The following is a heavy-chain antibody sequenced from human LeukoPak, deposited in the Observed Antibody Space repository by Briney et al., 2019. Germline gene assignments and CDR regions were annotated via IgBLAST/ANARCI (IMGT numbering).Heavy chain of an antibody. J-gene: IGHJ4*02. Sequence: GGSLRLPCAASGFTFDDYAMHWVRHAPGKGLEWVSGISWNSGSIGYADSVKGRFTISRDNAKNSLYLQMNSLRAEDTALYYCAKDHVGYGSGSYSDYWGQGTLVTVSS. CDR1: GFTFDDYA. D-gene: IGHD3-10*01. CDR3: AKDHVGYGSGSYSDY. V-gene: IGHV3-9*01. CDR2: ISWNSGSI.